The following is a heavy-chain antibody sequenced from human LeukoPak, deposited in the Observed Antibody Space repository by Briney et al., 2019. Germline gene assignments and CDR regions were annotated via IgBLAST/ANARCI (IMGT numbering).Heavy chain of an antibody. J-gene: IGHJ6*02. CDR1: GYSFTSYW. V-gene: IGHV5-51*01. CDR3: ARQRATSPRTVYGMDV. Sequence: GESLKISCKGSGYSFTSYWIGWVRQMPGKGLEWMGIIYPGDSDIRYSPSFQGQVTISADKSISTAYLQWSSLKASGTAMYYCARQRATSPRTVYGMDVWGQGTTVTVSS. CDR2: IYPGDSDI. D-gene: IGHD5-12*01.